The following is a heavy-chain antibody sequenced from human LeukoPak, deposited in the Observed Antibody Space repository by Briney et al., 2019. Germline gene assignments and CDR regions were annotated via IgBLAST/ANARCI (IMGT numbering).Heavy chain of an antibody. Sequence: SETLSLTCTVSGGSVTSGDYYWTWIRQQPGKGLEWIGYIYYSGDTYYNPSLKSRVTISVDTSKNQFSLKLTSMTAADTAVYYCARAKNPENDYGDYGFDYWGQGTLVTVSS. CDR2: IYYSGDT. D-gene: IGHD4-17*01. J-gene: IGHJ4*02. V-gene: IGHV4-31*02. CDR3: ARAKNPENDYGDYGFDY. CDR1: GGSVTSGDYY.